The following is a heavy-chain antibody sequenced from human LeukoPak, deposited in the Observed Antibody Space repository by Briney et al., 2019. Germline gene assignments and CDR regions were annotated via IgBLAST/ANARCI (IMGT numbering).Heavy chain of an antibody. CDR2: TSSSDPGT. D-gene: IGHD3-22*01. V-gene: IGHV3-23*01. CDR3: ARRSGYYNYFDY. CDR1: GFPLSSYA. J-gene: IGHJ4*02. Sequence: GGSLRLSCAASGFPLSSYAMSWVRQGPGKGLEWVAATSSSDPGTYHADSVRGRFTISRDNSKNTLYLQMNRLRVEDAAVYYCARRSGYYNYFDYWGQGTLVTVSS.